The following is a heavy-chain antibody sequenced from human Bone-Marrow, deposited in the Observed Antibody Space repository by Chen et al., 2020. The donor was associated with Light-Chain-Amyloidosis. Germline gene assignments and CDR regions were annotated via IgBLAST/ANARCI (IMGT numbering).Heavy chain of an antibody. CDR1: GFSFNAYW. J-gene: IGHJ4*02. CDR2: IKKDGREE. CDR3: ARPLYFGSGRPRGFFDY. D-gene: IGHD3-10*01. Sequence: EVHLAESGGGLVQPGGSLRLSCAASGFSFNAYWMSWVRQVPGRGLEWVANIKKDGREEKYADSVKGRFTISRDNAKNSLFLQLNNLRAEDTAIYCCARPLYFGSGRPRGFFDYWGQGILVTVSS. V-gene: IGHV3-7*05.